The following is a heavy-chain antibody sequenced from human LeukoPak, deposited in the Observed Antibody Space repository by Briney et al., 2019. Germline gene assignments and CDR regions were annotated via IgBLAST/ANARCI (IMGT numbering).Heavy chain of an antibody. CDR2: INPNSGGT. J-gene: IGHJ3*02. V-gene: IGHV1-2*02. CDR1: GYTFTGYY. CDR3: ARETYSSSWDAFDI. D-gene: IGHD6-13*01. Sequence: TSVKVSCKASGYTFTGYYMHWVRQAPGQGLEWMGWINPNSGGTNYAQKFQGRVTMTRDTSISTAYMELSRLRSDDTAVYYCARETYSSSWDAFDIWGQGTMVTVSS.